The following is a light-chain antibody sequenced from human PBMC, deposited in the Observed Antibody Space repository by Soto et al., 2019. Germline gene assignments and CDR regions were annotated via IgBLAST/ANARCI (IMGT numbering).Light chain of an antibody. CDR1: QYINTS. J-gene: IGKJ1*01. CDR3: HQRQSWPRT. CDR2: QTS. Sequence: EIVLTQSPATLSSFPGDRVTLSCRVSQYINTSLAWYQHRPGQAPRLLIYQTSIRAAGIPARFSASGTGTDFTLTISGVQPEDFAVYYCHQRQSWPRTFGQGTKVDI. V-gene: IGKV3-11*01.